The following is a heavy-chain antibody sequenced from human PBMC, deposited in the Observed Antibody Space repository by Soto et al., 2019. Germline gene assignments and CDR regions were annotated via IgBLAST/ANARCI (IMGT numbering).Heavy chain of an antibody. CDR3: ASGVGRSKTGTHNYYFDY. J-gene: IGHJ4*02. CDR1: GDSVSSNSAA. Sequence: SQTLSLTCAISGDSVSSNSAAWNWIRQSPSRGLEWLGRTYYRSKWYNDYAVSVKSRITINPDTSKNQFSLQLNSVTPEDTAVYYCASGVGRSKTGTHNYYFDYWGQGTLVTVSS. V-gene: IGHV6-1*01. D-gene: IGHD1-7*01. CDR2: TYYRSKWYN.